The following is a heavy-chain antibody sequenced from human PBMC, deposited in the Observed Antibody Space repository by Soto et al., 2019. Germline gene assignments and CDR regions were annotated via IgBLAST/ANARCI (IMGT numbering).Heavy chain of an antibody. V-gene: IGHV3-30*18. J-gene: IGHJ6*02. CDR3: AKEVGATTGYYYGMDV. D-gene: IGHD1-26*01. Sequence: PGGSLRLSCAASGFTFSSYGMHWVRQAPGKGLEWVAVISYDGSNKYYADSVKGRFTIPRDNSKNTLYLQMNSLRAEDTAVYYCAKEVGATTGYYYGMDVWGQGTTVTVSS. CDR2: ISYDGSNK. CDR1: GFTFSSYG.